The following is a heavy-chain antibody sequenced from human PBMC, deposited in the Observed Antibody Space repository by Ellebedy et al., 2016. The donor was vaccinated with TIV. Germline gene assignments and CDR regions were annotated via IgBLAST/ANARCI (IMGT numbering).Heavy chain of an antibody. CDR1: GGTFSSYA. CDR3: ARDERSWFDP. J-gene: IGHJ5*02. D-gene: IGHD1-1*01. V-gene: IGHV1-69*13. CDR2: IIPIFGTA. Sequence: SVKVSXKASGGTFSSYAISWVRQAPGQGLEWMGGIIPIFGTANYAQKFQGRVTITADESTSTAYMELSSLRSEDTAVYYCARDERSWFDPWGQGTLVTVSS.